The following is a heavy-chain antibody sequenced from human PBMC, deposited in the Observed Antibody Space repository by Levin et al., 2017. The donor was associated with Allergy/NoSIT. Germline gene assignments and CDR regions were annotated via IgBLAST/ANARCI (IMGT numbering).Heavy chain of an antibody. Sequence: LSLTCAASGFTFRYYGIHWVRQAPGKGLEWVAFISYDGDKKNYVDSVKGRFTISRDNSNNTVFLQMNSLRSEDTAVYYCAKDEAAAGFYYYYGMDVWGQGTTVTVSS. J-gene: IGHJ6*02. D-gene: IGHD6-13*01. V-gene: IGHV3-30*18. CDR2: ISYDGDKK. CDR1: GFTFRYYG. CDR3: AKDEAAAGFYYYYGMDV.